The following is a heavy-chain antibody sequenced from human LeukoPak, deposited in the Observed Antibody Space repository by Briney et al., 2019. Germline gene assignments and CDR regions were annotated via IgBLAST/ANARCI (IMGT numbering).Heavy chain of an antibody. V-gene: IGHV3-23*01. D-gene: IGHD6-19*01. CDR2: ISGSGGST. CDR1: GFTFSSYA. J-gene: IGHJ4*02. Sequence: GGSLRLSCAASGFTFSSYAMSWVRQAPGKGLEWVSAISGSGGSTNYADSVKGRFTISRDNSKNTLYLQMNSLRAEDTAVYYCAKGEYIAVADTKVGRVDYWGQGTLVTVSS. CDR3: AKGEYIAVADTKVGRVDY.